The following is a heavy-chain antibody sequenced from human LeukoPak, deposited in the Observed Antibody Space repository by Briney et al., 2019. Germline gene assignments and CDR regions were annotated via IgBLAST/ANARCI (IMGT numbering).Heavy chain of an antibody. CDR3: ARQDGEIAARSATGFDY. CDR1: GGSFSGYY. J-gene: IGHJ4*02. D-gene: IGHD6-6*01. V-gene: IGHV4-34*01. Sequence: PSETLSLTCAVYGGSFSGYYWSWIRQPPGKGLEWIGEINHSGSTNYNPSLKSRVTISVDTSKNQFSLKLSSVTAADTAVYYCARQDGEIAARSATGFDYWGQGTLVTVSS. CDR2: INHSGST.